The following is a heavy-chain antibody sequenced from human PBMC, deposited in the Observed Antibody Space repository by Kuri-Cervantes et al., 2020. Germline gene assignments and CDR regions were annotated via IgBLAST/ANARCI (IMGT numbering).Heavy chain of an antibody. V-gene: IGHV1-69*06. Sequence: SVKVSCKASGGTFSSYAISWVRQAPGQGLEWMGGIIPIFGTANYAQKFQGRVTITADKSTSTAYMELSSLRSEDTAVYYCARLLYDSRGYYYFDYWGQGTLVTVSS. CDR2: IIPIFGTA. D-gene: IGHD3-22*01. CDR1: GGTFSSYA. J-gene: IGHJ4*02. CDR3: ARLLYDSRGYYYFDY.